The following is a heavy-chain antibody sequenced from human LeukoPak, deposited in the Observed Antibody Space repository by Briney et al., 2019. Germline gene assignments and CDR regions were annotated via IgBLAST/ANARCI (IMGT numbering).Heavy chain of an antibody. CDR3: ARRDYFDS. V-gene: IGHV4-39*01. Sequence: PSETLSLTCTVSGVSISSGSYYWAWIRQPPGGSLEWIGSMHYTGSTYYNPSLKTRVTISVDTSKNQLSLKLRSVTAADTAVYYCARRDYFDSWGRGTLVTVSS. J-gene: IGHJ4*02. CDR2: MHYTGST. CDR1: GVSISSGSYY.